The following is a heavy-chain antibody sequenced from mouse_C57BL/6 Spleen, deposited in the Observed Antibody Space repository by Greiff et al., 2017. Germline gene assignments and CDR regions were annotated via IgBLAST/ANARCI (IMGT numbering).Heavy chain of an antibody. Sequence: VQLKESGGDLVKPGGSLKLSCAASGFTFSSYGMSWVRQTPDKRLEWVATISSGGSYTYYPDSVKGRFTISRDNAKNTLYLQMSSLKSEDTAMYYWARSYDGYSLDYWGQGTTLTVSS. CDR1: GFTFSSYG. J-gene: IGHJ2*01. CDR3: ARSYDGYSLDY. D-gene: IGHD2-3*01. CDR2: ISSGGSYT. V-gene: IGHV5-6*01.